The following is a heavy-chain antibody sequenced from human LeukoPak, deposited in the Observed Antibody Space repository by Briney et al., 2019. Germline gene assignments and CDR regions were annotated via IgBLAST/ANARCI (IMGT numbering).Heavy chain of an antibody. CDR1: GFTFSSYG. CDR2: IYSGGNT. D-gene: IGHD4/OR15-4a*01. Sequence: GGTLRLSCAASGFTFSSYGMSWVRQAPGKGLEWVSFIYSGGNTHYSDSLKGRFTISRDNSKNTLYLQMNSLRVEDTAVYCCARRAGAYSHPYDYWGQGTLVTVSS. J-gene: IGHJ4*02. CDR3: ARRAGAYSHPYDY. V-gene: IGHV3-23*05.